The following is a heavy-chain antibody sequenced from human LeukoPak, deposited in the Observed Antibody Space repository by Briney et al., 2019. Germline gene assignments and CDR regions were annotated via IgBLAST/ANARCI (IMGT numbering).Heavy chain of an antibody. CDR1: GGSISISSDY. J-gene: IGHJ4*02. CDR2: IYYSGTT. D-gene: IGHD2/OR15-2a*01. CDR3: ARRLSTRSYYLDD. Sequence: SETLSLTCTASGGSISISSDYWGWIRQPPGKGLEWIGDIYYSGTTNYNPSLKSRVTMSVDTSKNQFSLKLNSATAADTAVYYCARRLSTRSYYLDDWGQGTLVTVSS. V-gene: IGHV4-39*01.